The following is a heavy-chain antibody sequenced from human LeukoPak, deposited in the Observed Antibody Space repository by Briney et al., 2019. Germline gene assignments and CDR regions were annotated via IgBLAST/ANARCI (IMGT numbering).Heavy chain of an antibody. J-gene: IGHJ6*02. CDR2: IYYSGST. Sequence: PSETLSLTCTVSGGSISSSSYYWGWIRQPPGKGLEWIGSIYYSGSTYYNPSLKSRVTISVDTSKNQFSLKLSSVTAADTAVYYCARDALYSNYGPWRGNYYYFGMDVWGQGTTVTVSS. CDR3: ARDALYSNYGPWRGNYYYFGMDV. D-gene: IGHD4-4*01. CDR1: GGSISSSSYY. V-gene: IGHV4-39*07.